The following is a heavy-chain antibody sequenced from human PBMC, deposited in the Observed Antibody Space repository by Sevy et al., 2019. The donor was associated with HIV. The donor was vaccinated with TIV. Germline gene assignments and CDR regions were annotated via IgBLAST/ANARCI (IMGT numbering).Heavy chain of an antibody. V-gene: IGHV3-15*01. CDR1: GFTFSSAW. CDR3: ITDPAYRGYDEEVINYYFYGMDV. J-gene: IGHJ6*02. CDR2: IKSEFDGGAI. Sequence: GGSLRLSCTASGFTFSSAWMSWVRQAPGKGLEWVGRIKSEFDGGAIDYAAPVKGRFTISREDSKNIVYLQMNSLKTEYTAVYYCITDPAYRGYDEEVINYYFYGMDVWGQGTTVTVSS. D-gene: IGHD5-12*01.